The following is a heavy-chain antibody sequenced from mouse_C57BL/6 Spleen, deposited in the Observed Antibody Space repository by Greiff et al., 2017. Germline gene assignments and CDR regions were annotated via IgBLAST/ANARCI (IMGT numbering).Heavy chain of an antibody. V-gene: IGHV1-55*01. CDR2: ISPGSGST. D-gene: IGHD2-1*01. CDR3: ASSGGNYEYFDV. Sequence: KPGPGLEWSGDISPGSGSTNYNEKFKSKPTLTVDTSTSTSYMQLSSLTSEDSAFYSCASSGGNYEYFDVWGTGTTVTVSS. J-gene: IGHJ1*03.